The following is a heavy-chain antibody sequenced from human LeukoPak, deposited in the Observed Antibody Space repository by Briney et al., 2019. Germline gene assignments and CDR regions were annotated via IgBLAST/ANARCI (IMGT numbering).Heavy chain of an antibody. V-gene: IGHV3-20*04. CDR1: GFTFDDYG. CDR2: INWNGGST. CDR3: ARAYCGGDCYSVGYYYYYMDV. D-gene: IGHD2-21*02. Sequence: PGGSLRLSCAASGFTFDDYGMSWVRQAPGKGLEWVSGINWNGGSTGYADSVKGRFTISRDNAKNSLYLQMNSLRAEDTALYYCARAYCGGDCYSVGYYYYYMDVWSKGTTVTVSS. J-gene: IGHJ6*03.